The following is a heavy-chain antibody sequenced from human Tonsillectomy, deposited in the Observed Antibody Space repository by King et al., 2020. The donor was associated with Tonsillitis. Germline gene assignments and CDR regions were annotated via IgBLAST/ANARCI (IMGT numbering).Heavy chain of an antibody. D-gene: IGHD3-3*01. CDR2: ISSISTYI. CDR1: GFTFSSYN. J-gene: IGHJ6*02. Sequence: VQLVESGGGLVKPGGSLRLSCAASGFTFSSYNMNWVRQAPGKGLEWVSSISSISTYIYYVDSVRGQFTISRDSAKNSLYLQMNSLRAEVTAVYYCASDSFDYFYGMDVWGQGTTVTVSS. CDR3: ASDSFDYFYGMDV. V-gene: IGHV3-21*01.